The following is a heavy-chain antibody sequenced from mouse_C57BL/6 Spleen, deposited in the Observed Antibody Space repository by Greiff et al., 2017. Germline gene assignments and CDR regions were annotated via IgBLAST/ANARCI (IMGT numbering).Heavy chain of an antibody. J-gene: IGHJ2*01. CDR2: IHPNSGST. Sequence: VQLQQPGAELVKPGASVKLSCKASGYTFTSYWMHWVKQRPGQGLEWIGMIHPNSGSTNYNEKFKSKATLTVDKSSSTAYMQISILTSEDSAVYYCARSMDGYPFDYWGQGTTLTVSS. V-gene: IGHV1-64*01. D-gene: IGHD2-3*01. CDR3: ARSMDGYPFDY. CDR1: GYTFTSYW.